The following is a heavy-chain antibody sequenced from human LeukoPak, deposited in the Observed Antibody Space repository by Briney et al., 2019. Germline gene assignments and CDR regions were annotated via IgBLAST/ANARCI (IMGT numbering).Heavy chain of an antibody. Sequence: ASVKVSCKASGYTFTSYGISWVRQAPGQGLEWMGWISAYNGNTNYAQKLQGRVTMTTDTSTSTAYMELRSLRSDDTAVYYCAREARIAAAGSLVDSDYWGQGTLVTVSS. D-gene: IGHD6-13*01. CDR3: AREARIAAAGSLVDSDY. V-gene: IGHV1-18*01. CDR2: ISAYNGNT. CDR1: GYTFTSYG. J-gene: IGHJ4*02.